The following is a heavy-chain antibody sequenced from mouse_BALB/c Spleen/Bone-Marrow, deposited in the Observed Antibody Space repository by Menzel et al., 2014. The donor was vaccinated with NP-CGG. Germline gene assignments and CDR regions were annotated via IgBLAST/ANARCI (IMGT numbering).Heavy chain of an antibody. V-gene: IGHV5-9*02. CDR1: GFPFSRYD. J-gene: IGHJ3*01. Sequence: EVKLVESGGGLVKPGGSLKLSCAASGFPFSRYDMSWVRQTPGKRLEWVATISSGGPYTYYPVSVKGRFTISRDNARNTLNLQMSGLRSEDTALYYCARQDGYDGTWFAYWGQGTLVTVSA. CDR2: ISSGGPYT. D-gene: IGHD2-2*01. CDR3: ARQDGYDGTWFAY.